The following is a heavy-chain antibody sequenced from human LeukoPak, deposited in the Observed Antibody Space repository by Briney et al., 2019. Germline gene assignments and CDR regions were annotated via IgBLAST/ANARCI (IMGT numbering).Heavy chain of an antibody. CDR1: GFTFSSYW. V-gene: IGHV5-51*01. CDR3: ARPYSSGWKAFDY. J-gene: IGHJ4*02. CDR2: IYPGDSDT. D-gene: IGHD6-19*01. Sequence: GGSLRLSCAASGFTFSSYWMSWVRQAPGKGLEWMGIIYPGDSDTRYSPSFQGQVTISADKSISTAYLQWSSLKASDTAIYYCARPYSSGWKAFDYWGQGTLVTVSS.